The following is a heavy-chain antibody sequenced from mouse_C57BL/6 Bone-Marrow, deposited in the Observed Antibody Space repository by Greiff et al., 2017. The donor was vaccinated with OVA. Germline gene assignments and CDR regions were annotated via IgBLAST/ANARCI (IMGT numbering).Heavy chain of an antibody. V-gene: IGHV2-2*01. D-gene: IGHD1-1*01. CDR2: IWSGGST. CDR3: ARALYGSSYEAMDY. CDR1: GFSLTSYG. Sequence: VQGVESGPGLVQPSQSLSITCTVSGFSLTSYGVHWVRQSPGKGLEWLGVIWSGGSTDYNAAFISRLSISKDNSKSQVFFKMNSLQADDTAIYYCARALYGSSYEAMDYWGQGTSVTVSS. J-gene: IGHJ4*01.